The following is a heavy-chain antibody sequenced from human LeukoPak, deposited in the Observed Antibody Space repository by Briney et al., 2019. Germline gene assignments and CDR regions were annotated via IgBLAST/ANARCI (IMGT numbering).Heavy chain of an antibody. J-gene: IGHJ5*02. V-gene: IGHV1-69*05. CDR1: GGTFSSYA. D-gene: IGHD5-12*01. CDR2: IIPIFGTA. Sequence: SVKVSCKASGGTFSSYAISWVRQAPGQGLEWMGGIIPIFGTANYAQKIQGRVTITTDESTSTAYMELSSLRSEDTAVYYCASSSGYDSNWFDPWGQGTLVTVSS. CDR3: ASSSGYDSNWFDP.